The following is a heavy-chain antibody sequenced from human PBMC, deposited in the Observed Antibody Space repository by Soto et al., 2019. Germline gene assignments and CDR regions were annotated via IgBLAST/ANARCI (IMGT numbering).Heavy chain of an antibody. CDR3: ARESSGHFDY. CDR1: GGSISSYS. Sequence: SETLSLTCTVSGGSISSYSWSWIRQPPGKGLEWIGYIYYSGSTNYNPSLKSRVTISVDTSKNQFSLKLSSVTAADTAVYYCARESSGHFDYWGQGTLVTVSS. V-gene: IGHV4-59*01. D-gene: IGHD3-22*01. CDR2: IYYSGST. J-gene: IGHJ4*02.